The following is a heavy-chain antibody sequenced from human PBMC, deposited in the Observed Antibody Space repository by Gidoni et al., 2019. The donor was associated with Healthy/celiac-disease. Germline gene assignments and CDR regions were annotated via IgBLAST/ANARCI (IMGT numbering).Heavy chain of an antibody. V-gene: IGHV3-9*01. J-gene: IGHJ3*02. CDR3: AKGDVVVVAATQAFDI. Sequence: EVQLVESGGGLVQPGRSLRLSCAASGFTFDDYAMHWVRQAPGKGLGWFSGISWNSGSIGYADSVKGRFTISRDNAKNSLYLQMNSLRAEDTALYYCAKGDVVVVAATQAFDIWGQGTMVTVSS. CDR1: GFTFDDYA. D-gene: IGHD2-15*01. CDR2: ISWNSGSI.